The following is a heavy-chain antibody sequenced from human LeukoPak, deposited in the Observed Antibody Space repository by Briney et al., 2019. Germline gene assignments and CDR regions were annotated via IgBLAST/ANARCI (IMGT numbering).Heavy chain of an antibody. Sequence: ASVKVSRKASGYTFTSYAMNWVRQAPGQGLEWMGWIDTNTGNPTYAQGFTGRFVFSLDTSVSTAYLQISSLKAEDTAVYYCARAEEGYDYVWGSYRYTTQFDYWGQGTLVTVSS. CDR2: IDTNTGNP. D-gene: IGHD3-16*02. CDR1: GYTFTSYA. CDR3: ARAEEGYDYVWGSYRYTTQFDY. V-gene: IGHV7-4-1*02. J-gene: IGHJ4*02.